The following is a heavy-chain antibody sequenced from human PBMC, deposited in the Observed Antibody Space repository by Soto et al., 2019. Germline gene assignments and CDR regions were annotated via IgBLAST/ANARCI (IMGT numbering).Heavy chain of an antibody. Sequence: EVQVLESGGDLVQPGGSLRLSCATSGFTFSSYAMSWVRQAPGKGLEWVSAMNNSGGKTYYADSVKGRFTISRDNSKNTMFLQMNSLRAEDTAIYYCAKERSQVPVAEDWGQGTLVTVSS. J-gene: IGHJ4*02. CDR1: GFTFSSYA. CDR2: MNNSGGKT. D-gene: IGHD6-19*01. CDR3: AKERSQVPVAED. V-gene: IGHV3-23*01.